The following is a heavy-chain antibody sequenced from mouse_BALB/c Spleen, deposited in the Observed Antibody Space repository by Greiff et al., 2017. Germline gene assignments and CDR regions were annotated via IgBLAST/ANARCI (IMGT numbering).Heavy chain of an antibody. V-gene: IGHV1-7*01. CDR3: ARDSLGGAWFAY. Sequence: SGAELAKPGASVKMSCKASGYTFTSYWMHWVKQRPGQGLEWIGYINPSTGYTEYNQKFKDKATLTVDNSSSTAYMELRSLTSEDSAVYYCARDSLGGAWFAYWGQGTLVTVSA. CDR2: INPSTGYT. J-gene: IGHJ3*01. D-gene: IGHD1-1*02. CDR1: GYTFTSYW.